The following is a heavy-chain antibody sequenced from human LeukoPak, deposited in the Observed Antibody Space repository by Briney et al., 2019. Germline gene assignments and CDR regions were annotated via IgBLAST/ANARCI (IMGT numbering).Heavy chain of an antibody. CDR3: ARDAVDTANAV. CDR1: GFTVRSNY. J-gene: IGHJ6*02. Sequence: GGSLRLSCAASGFTVRSNYMSWVRQAPGKGLEWVSHINSDGSITSYADSVKGRFTISRDNAKNTLYLQMNSLRAEDTAVYYCARDAVDTANAVWGQGTTVTVSS. V-gene: IGHV3-74*01. D-gene: IGHD5-18*01. CDR2: INSDGSIT.